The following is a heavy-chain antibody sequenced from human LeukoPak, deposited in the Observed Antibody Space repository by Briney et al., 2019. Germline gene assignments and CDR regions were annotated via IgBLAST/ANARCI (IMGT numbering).Heavy chain of an antibody. CDR2: IYHSGST. CDR1: GGSISSGGYY. V-gene: IGHV4-30-2*02. D-gene: IGHD5-24*01. J-gene: IGHJ4*02. Sequence: SETLSLTCTVSGGSISSGGYYWSWIRQPPGKGLEWIGYIYHSGSTYYNPSLKSRVTISVDRPKNQFSLKLSSVTAADTAVYYCASSDGYNSPFDYWGQGTLDTVSS. CDR3: ASSDGYNSPFDY.